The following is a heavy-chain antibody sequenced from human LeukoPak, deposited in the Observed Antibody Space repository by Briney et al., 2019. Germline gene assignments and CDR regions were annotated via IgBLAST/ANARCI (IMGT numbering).Heavy chain of an antibody. J-gene: IGHJ3*02. CDR3: ASRAGIVVVPAAIADAFDI. Sequence: PGRSLRLSCAASGFTFSNHGMRWVRQAPGKGPEWVALIWYDGSNKYYGDSVKGRFTISRDNSKNTVYLQMNSLRAEDTGVYYCASRAGIVVVPAAIADAFDIWGQGTMVTVSS. CDR1: GFTFSNHG. D-gene: IGHD2-2*01. V-gene: IGHV3-33*01. CDR2: IWYDGSNK.